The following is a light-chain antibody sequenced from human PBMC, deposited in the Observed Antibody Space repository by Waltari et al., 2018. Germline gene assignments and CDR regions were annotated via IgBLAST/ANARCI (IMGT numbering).Light chain of an antibody. CDR1: SSDVGGYNY. V-gene: IGLV2-8*01. Sequence: QSALTQPPSASGSPGQSVTISCTGTSSDVGGYNYVPWYQQHPGKAPKLMIYEVSKRPSWVPDRFSGSKSGNTASLTVSGLQTEDEADYYCTSYAGSNTWGVFGTGTKVTVL. CDR2: EVS. CDR3: TSYAGSNTWGV. J-gene: IGLJ1*01.